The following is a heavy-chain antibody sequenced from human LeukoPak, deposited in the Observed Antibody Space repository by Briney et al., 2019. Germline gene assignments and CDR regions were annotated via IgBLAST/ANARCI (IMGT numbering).Heavy chain of an antibody. V-gene: IGHV3-48*02. CDR1: GFTFGTYN. J-gene: IGHJ4*02. Sequence: GALRLSCAASGFTFGTYNMNWVRQAPGKGLEWVSYISSSSGTIHYADSVKGRFTISRDDAKNSLYLQMNSLRDEDTAVYYCARDYGSGSYFFYYFDYWGQGTLVTVSS. D-gene: IGHD3-10*01. CDR2: ISSSSGTI. CDR3: ARDYGSGSYFFYYFDY.